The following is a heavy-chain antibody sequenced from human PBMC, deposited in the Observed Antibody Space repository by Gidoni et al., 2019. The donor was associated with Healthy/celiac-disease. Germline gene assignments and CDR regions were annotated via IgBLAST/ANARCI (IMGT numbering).Heavy chain of an antibody. Sequence: EVQLVESGGGLVKPGGSLRLSCAASGFTFSNAWMSWVRQAPGKGLEWVGRIKSKTDGGTTDYAAPVKGRFTISRDDSKNTLYLQMNSLKTEDTAVYYCTTDQISHIFGIAAAGITPYYFDYWGQGTLVTVSS. CDR2: IKSKTDGGTT. CDR1: GFTFSNAW. D-gene: IGHD6-13*01. V-gene: IGHV3-15*01. CDR3: TTDQISHIFGIAAAGITPYYFDY. J-gene: IGHJ4*02.